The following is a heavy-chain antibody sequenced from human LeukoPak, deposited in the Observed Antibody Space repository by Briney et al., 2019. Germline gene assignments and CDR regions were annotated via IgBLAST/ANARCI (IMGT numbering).Heavy chain of an antibody. J-gene: IGHJ4*02. V-gene: IGHV1-18*01. D-gene: IGHD5-12*01. Sequence: ASVKVSCKASGYTFTSYGISWVRQAPGQGLEWMGWISAYNGNTNYAQKLQGRVTMTTDTSTSTAYMELRSLRSDDTAVYYCATGLIRIGWLREQYFDYWGQGTLVTVSS. CDR2: ISAYNGNT. CDR1: GYTFTSYG. CDR3: ATGLIRIGWLREQYFDY.